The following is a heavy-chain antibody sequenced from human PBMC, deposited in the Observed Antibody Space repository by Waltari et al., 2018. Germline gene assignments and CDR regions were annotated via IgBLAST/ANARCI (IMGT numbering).Heavy chain of an antibody. CDR2: SKSDGGGT. CDR3: AREPSPDSSGYFYYYMDV. V-gene: IGHV3-74*03. D-gene: IGHD3-22*01. CDR1: GFTFSRYW. Sequence: EVQLVESGGGLVQPGGSLRLSCAASGFTFSRYWMHWVRQAPGKGLVGVVLSKSDGGGTTHADSGKGRFTISRDNAKNTLYLQLNSLRVEDTAVYYCAREPSPDSSGYFYYYMDVWGKGTTVTVSS. J-gene: IGHJ6*03.